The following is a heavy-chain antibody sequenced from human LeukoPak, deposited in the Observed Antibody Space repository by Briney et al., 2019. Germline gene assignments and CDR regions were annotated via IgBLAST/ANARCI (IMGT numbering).Heavy chain of an antibody. Sequence: TSETLSLTCTVSGGSISSYYWSWIRQPPGKGLEWVANIKQDGSEKYYVDSVKGRFTISRDNAKNSLYLQMNSLRAEDTAVYYCARESPDIVLMVYATMLDYWGQGTLVTVSS. D-gene: IGHD2-8*01. CDR2: IKQDGSEK. CDR1: GGSISSYY. J-gene: IGHJ4*02. V-gene: IGHV3-7*01. CDR3: ARESPDIVLMVYATMLDY.